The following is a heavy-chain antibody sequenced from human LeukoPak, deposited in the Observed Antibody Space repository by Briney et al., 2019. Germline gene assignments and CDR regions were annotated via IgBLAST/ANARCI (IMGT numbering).Heavy chain of an antibody. Sequence: RGALRLSCAASGFTFSSYAMSWVRQAPGKGLEWVSVICGGGNIYYADSVKGRFTISRDNSKNTLYLQMNSLRAEDTAVYYCARDCSSGGSCYSDYYYYYGMDVWGQGTTVTVSS. D-gene: IGHD2-15*01. CDR2: ICGGGNI. CDR3: ARDCSSGGSCYSDYYYYYGMDV. V-gene: IGHV3-23*01. CDR1: GFTFSSYA. J-gene: IGHJ6*02.